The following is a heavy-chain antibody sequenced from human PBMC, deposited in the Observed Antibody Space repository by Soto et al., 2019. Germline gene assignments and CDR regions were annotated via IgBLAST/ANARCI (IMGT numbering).Heavy chain of an antibody. D-gene: IGHD6-6*01. V-gene: IGHV3-30*18. Sequence: QVQLVESGGGVVQPGRSLRLSCAASGFTFSSYGMHWVRQAPGKGLEWVAVISYDGSNKYYADSVKGRFTISRDNSKNTLYLQMNSLRAEDTAVYYCAKQSWQLVYDYWGQGTLVTVSS. J-gene: IGHJ4*02. CDR1: GFTFSSYG. CDR3: AKQSWQLVYDY. CDR2: ISYDGSNK.